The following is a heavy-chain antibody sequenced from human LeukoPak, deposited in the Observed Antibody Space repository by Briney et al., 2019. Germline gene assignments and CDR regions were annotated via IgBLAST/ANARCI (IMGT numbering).Heavy chain of an antibody. CDR1: GGSISSGGHY. CDR2: IYYSGST. CDR3: ARPSPRYQYGMDV. Sequence: SETLSLTCTVSGGSISSGGHYWSWIRQHPGKGLEWIGYIYYSGSTFYNPSLKSRLTISVDTSKNQFSLKLSSATAADTAVYYCARPSPRYQYGMDVWGQGTRVTVSS. V-gene: IGHV4-31*03. D-gene: IGHD2-2*01. J-gene: IGHJ6*02.